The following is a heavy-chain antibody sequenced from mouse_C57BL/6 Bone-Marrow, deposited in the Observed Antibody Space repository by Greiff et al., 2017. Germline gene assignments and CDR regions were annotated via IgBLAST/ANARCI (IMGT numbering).Heavy chain of an antibody. V-gene: IGHV10-1*01. CDR2: IRSKSNNYAT. CDR3: VRHVPYAMDY. Sequence: EVQRVESGGGLVQPKGSLKLSFAASGFSFNTYAMNWVRQAPGKGLEWVARIRSKSNNYATYYADSVKDRFTISRDDSESMLYLQMNNLKTEDTAMYYCVRHVPYAMDYWGQGTSVTVSS. J-gene: IGHJ4*01. CDR1: GFSFNTYA.